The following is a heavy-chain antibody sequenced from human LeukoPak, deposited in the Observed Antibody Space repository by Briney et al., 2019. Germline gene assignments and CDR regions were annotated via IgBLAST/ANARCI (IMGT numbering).Heavy chain of an antibody. D-gene: IGHD2-2*01. J-gene: IGHJ6*02. V-gene: IGHV3-30-3*01. CDR1: GFTFSSYA. Sequence: PGGSLRLPCAAPGFTFSSYAMQWVRQAPGKGLEGVAVISYDGSNKYYGDSVKGRFTISRDNSKNTLYLQMNSLRAEDTAVYYCARDPPRYQLPYRYYYYGMDVWGQGTTVTVSS. CDR2: ISYDGSNK. CDR3: ARDPPRYQLPYRYYYYGMDV.